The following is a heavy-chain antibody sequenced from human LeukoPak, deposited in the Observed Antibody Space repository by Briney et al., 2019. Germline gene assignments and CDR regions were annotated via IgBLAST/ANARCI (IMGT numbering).Heavy chain of an antibody. J-gene: IGHJ4*02. V-gene: IGHV5-51*01. Sequence: GESLKISCQSSGSTFTNYWIGWVRQLPGKGLEWMGIIYPGDSDTRYSPSFQGQVTISADKSIGTAFLQWSSLKDSDTAMYYCARLVDSSSWPDIWGQGTLVTVSS. CDR3: ARLVDSSSWPDI. D-gene: IGHD6-13*01. CDR2: IYPGDSDT. CDR1: GSTFTNYW.